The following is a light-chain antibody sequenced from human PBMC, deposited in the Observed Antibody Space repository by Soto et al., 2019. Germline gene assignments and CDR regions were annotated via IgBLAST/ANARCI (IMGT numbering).Light chain of an antibody. CDR2: TTS. Sequence: DIQMTQSPSFVSASVGDRVTVTCRASQDISSWLAWYQQNPGKAPKLLIYTTSTLGSGVPSRFSGSRSGTDSTLTISGLQPEDFATYYCQQANRFPITFGQGTRLEIK. J-gene: IGKJ5*01. CDR1: QDISSW. CDR3: QQANRFPIT. V-gene: IGKV1-12*01.